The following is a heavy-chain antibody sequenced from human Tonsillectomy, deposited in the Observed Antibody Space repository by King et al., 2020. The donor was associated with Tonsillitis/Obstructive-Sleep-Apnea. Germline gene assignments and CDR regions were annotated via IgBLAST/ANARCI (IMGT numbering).Heavy chain of an antibody. Sequence: HVQLVESGVEVKKPGASVKVSCKASGYTFSSYGISWVRQAPGQGLEWMAWISAHNGHTNYAQKFQGRVTMTTDKSTSTAYMELRSLRSDDTAVYYCARDSMSHYYDSSGYYTFNYWGQGTLVTVSS. D-gene: IGHD3-22*01. CDR2: ISAHNGHT. CDR3: ARDSMSHYYDSSGYYTFNY. J-gene: IGHJ4*02. V-gene: IGHV1-18*01. CDR1: GYTFSSYG.